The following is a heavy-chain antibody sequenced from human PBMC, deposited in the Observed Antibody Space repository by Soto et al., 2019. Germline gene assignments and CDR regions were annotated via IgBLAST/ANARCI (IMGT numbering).Heavy chain of an antibody. J-gene: IGHJ6*01. Sequence: SVKVSCKASGGTFSSYAISWVRQAPGQGLEWMGGIIPIFGTANYAQKFQGRVTITADKSTSTAYMELSSLRSEDTAVYYCASRRITIFGVVIAYGMDVWGQGTTVRVSS. CDR1: GGTFSSYA. V-gene: IGHV1-69*06. CDR2: IIPIFGTA. D-gene: IGHD3-3*01. CDR3: ASRRITIFGVVIAYGMDV.